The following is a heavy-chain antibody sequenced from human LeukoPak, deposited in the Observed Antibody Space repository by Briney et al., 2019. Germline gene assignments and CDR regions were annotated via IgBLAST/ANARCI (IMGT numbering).Heavy chain of an antibody. J-gene: IGHJ6*03. CDR1: GFTFSSYS. D-gene: IGHD3-10*01. V-gene: IGHV3-48*01. CDR2: ISYSSSTI. CDR3: ARIRRNYYGSGTDMDV. Sequence: GGSLKLSCAASGFTFSSYSMNWARQAPGKGLEWVSYISYSSSTIYYADSVKGRFTISRDNAKNSLYLQMDSLRAEDTAVYYCARIRRNYYGSGTDMDVWGKGTTVTVSS.